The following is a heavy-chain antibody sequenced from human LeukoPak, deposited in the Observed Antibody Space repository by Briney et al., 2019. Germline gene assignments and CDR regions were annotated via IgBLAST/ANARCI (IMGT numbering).Heavy chain of an antibody. J-gene: IGHJ6*03. V-gene: IGHV1-69*13. CDR3: ARGEWEPGSTASYYMDV. D-gene: IGHD1-26*01. CDR2: IIPIFRTA. CDR1: GGTFSSCA. Sequence: GASVKVSCKASGGTFSSCAISWVRQAPGQGLEWMGGIIPIFRTANYAQKFQGRVTITADESTSTAYMELSSLRCEDTAVYYCARGEWEPGSTASYYMDVWGKGTTVTISS.